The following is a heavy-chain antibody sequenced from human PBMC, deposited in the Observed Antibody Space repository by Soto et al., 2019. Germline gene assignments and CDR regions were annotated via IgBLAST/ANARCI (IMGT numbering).Heavy chain of an antibody. CDR3: TRSFFGVVTYGMDV. CDR1: GFTFSRYD. CDR2: IGTAGDT. J-gene: IGHJ6*02. Sequence: HPGGSLRLSCAASGFTFSRYDMHWVRQATGKGLEWVSVIGTAGDTYYAGSVKGRFTISRENAKNSVYLQMKSLTAGDTAMYYCTRSFFGVVTYGMDVWGQGTTVTVSS. D-gene: IGHD3-3*02. V-gene: IGHV3-13*01.